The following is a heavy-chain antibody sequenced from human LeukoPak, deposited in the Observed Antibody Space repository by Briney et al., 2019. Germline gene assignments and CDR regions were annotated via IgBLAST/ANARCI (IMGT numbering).Heavy chain of an antibody. D-gene: IGHD5-18*01. J-gene: IGHJ4*02. CDR1: GFTFSSYE. CDR2: ISSSGSTI. CDR3: AKGRGYNYGYIFGYFDY. Sequence: PGGSLRLSRAASGFTFSSYEMNWVRQAPGKGLEWVSYISSSGSTIYYADSVKGRFTISRDNAKNSLYLQMNSLRAEDTALYYCAKGRGYNYGYIFGYFDYWGQGTLVTVSS. V-gene: IGHV3-48*03.